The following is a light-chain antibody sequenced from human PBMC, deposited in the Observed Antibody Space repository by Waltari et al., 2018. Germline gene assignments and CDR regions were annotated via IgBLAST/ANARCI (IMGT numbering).Light chain of an antibody. J-gene: IGLJ1*01. CDR1: SSGVGRYNY. Sequence: QSALTQPPSASGSPGQSVTISCTGTSSGVGRYNYVSWYQHHPGEAPKLIISEVSKRPSGVPDRFSGSKSGNTASLTVSGLQPEDEADYYCSSFAGYNTPFVFGTGTKVTVL. CDR2: EVS. V-gene: IGLV2-8*01. CDR3: SSFAGYNTPFV.